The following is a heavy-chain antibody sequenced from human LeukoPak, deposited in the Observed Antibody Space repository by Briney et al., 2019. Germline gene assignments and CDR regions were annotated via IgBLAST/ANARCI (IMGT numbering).Heavy chain of an antibody. CDR3: ARVLYYYDSSGLIDY. CDR1: GGSISSGSYY. V-gene: IGHV4-61*02. J-gene: IGHJ4*02. Sequence: PSETLSLTCTASGGSISSGSYYWSWIRQPAGKGLEWIGRIYTSGSTNYNPSLKSRVTISVDTSKNQFSLKLSSVTAADTAVYYCARVLYYYDSSGLIDYWGQGTLVTVSS. D-gene: IGHD3-22*01. CDR2: IYTSGST.